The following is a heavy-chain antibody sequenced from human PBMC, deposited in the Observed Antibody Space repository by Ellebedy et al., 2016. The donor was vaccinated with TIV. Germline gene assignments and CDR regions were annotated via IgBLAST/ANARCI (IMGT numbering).Heavy chain of an antibody. CDR2: ITGSSSYM. CDR1: GFTFSAYT. Sequence: GESLKISXTTSGFTFSAYTMNWVRQAPGKGLEWVSSITGSSSYMYYADSVKGRFTISRDNAKNSLYLQMNSLRAEDTAVYYYVRAPSFSWGQGTLVTVSS. J-gene: IGHJ5*02. V-gene: IGHV3-21*01. D-gene: IGHD3-3*01. CDR3: VRAPSFS.